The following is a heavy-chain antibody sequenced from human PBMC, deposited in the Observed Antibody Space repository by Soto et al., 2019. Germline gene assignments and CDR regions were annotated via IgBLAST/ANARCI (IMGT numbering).Heavy chain of an antibody. V-gene: IGHV4-31*03. Sequence: SETLSLTCTVSGGSISSGGYYWSWIRQHPGKGLEWIGYIYYSGSTYYNPSLKSRVTISVDTSKNQFSLKLSSVTAADTAVYYCAGVGDRYYYYGMDVWGQGTTVTVSS. CDR3: AGVGDRYYYYGMDV. D-gene: IGHD3-16*01. J-gene: IGHJ6*02. CDR1: GGSISSGGYY. CDR2: IYYSGST.